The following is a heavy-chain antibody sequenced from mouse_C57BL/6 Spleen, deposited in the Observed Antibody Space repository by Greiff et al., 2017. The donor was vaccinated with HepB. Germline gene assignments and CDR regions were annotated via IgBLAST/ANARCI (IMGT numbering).Heavy chain of an antibody. CDR2: INPNNGGT. V-gene: IGHV1-18*01. Sequence: EVQLQQSGPELVKPGASVKIPCKASGYTFTDYNMDWVKQSHGKSLEWIGDINPNNGGTIYNQKFKGKATLTVDKSSSTAYMELRSLTSEATAVYYCARVIGTAQATFYLDYWGQGTTLTVAS. CDR3: ARVIGTAQATFYLDY. CDR1: GYTFTDYN. J-gene: IGHJ2*01. D-gene: IGHD3-2*02.